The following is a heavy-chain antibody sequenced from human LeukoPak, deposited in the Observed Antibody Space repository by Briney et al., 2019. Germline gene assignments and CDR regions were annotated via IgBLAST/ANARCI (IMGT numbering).Heavy chain of an antibody. CDR1: GFTFRSYW. V-gene: IGHV3-7*03. D-gene: IGHD5-18*01. Sequence: GGSLRLSCAASGFTFRSYWMSWGRQAPGKGLEWVANIKEDGSEKYYVDSVKGRFTISSDSAKNSLYLQMNSLRVEDTAVYYCARDHNYGSDYWGQGTLVTVSS. CDR2: IKEDGSEK. J-gene: IGHJ4*02. CDR3: ARDHNYGSDY.